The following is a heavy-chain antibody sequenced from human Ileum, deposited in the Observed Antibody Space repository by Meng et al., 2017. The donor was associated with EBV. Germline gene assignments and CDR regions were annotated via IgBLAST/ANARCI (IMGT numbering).Heavy chain of an antibody. D-gene: IGHD2-8*02. CDR1: GGSISRSNFY. CDR2: IHHSGST. J-gene: IGHJ4*02. CDR3: TRECIDTTGAYERSDY. V-gene: IGHV4-39*07. Sequence: QLQVQTHGHWLGQPPGTLSRIGSVFGGSISRSNFYWGWVRQTPGKGLEWIASIHHSGSTYYNPSLRSRVTMSVDTSKNQFSLRLTSVTAADTALYFCTRECIDTTGAYERSDYWGQGSLVTVSS.